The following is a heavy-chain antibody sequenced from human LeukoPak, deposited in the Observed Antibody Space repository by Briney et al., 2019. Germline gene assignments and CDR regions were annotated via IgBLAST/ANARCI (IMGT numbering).Heavy chain of an antibody. D-gene: IGHD3-22*01. J-gene: IGHJ4*02. Sequence: PSETLSLTCTVSGGSISSSSYYWGWIRQPPGKGLEWIGSIYYSGSTYYNPSLKSRVTISVDTAKNQFSLKLSSLTAADTAVYYCARSVPPYYYDSSGYYGDWGQGTLVTVSS. CDR3: ARSVPPYYYDSSGYYGD. V-gene: IGHV4-39*01. CDR2: IYYSGST. CDR1: GGSISSSSYY.